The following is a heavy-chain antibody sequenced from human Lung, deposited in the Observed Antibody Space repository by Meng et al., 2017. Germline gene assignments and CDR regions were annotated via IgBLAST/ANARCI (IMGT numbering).Heavy chain of an antibody. J-gene: IGHJ4*02. Sequence: QVHRVQCGAGVKKPGASGKVSCKPSGYNFPDYYIHWVRRAPGQGLEWMGRINPKSGDTHYAQKFRARVTMTGDTSISTAYMELSGLRSDDTAMYYCARDEDISAAGKLFGDYWGQGTLVTVSS. CDR2: INPKSGDT. D-gene: IGHD6-25*01. V-gene: IGHV1-2*06. CDR1: GYNFPDYY. CDR3: ARDEDISAAGKLFGDY.